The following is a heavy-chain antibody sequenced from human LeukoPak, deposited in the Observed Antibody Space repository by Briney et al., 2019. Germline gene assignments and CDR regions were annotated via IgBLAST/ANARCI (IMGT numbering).Heavy chain of an antibody. CDR1: GFTFSSYA. V-gene: IGHV3-23*01. CDR2: ISGSGGST. CDR3: AKLQYQLLLRGGQYYYYGMDV. D-gene: IGHD2-2*01. J-gene: IGHJ6*02. Sequence: GGSLRLSCAASGFTFSSYAMSWVRQAPGKGLEWVSAISGSGGSTYYADSVKGRFTISRDNSKNTLYLQMNSLRAEDTAVYYCAKLQYQLLLRGGQYYYYGMDVWGQGTTVTVSS.